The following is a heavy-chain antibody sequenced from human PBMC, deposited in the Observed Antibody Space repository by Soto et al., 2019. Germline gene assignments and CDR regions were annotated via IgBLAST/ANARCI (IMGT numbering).Heavy chain of an antibody. CDR2: ISSTSGTI. Sequence: GGSLRLSCAASGFRFGSYSMNWVRQAPGQGLEWLSYISSTSGTIYYADSVKGRFTISRDNAKNSLYLQMSSLRDDDTAVYYCAQVGGSYSTAIDPWGQGTLVTVSS. J-gene: IGHJ5*02. D-gene: IGHD1-26*01. V-gene: IGHV3-48*02. CDR3: AQVGGSYSTAIDP. CDR1: GFRFGSYS.